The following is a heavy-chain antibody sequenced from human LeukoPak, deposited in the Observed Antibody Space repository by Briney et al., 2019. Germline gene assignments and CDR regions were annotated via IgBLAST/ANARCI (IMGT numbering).Heavy chain of an antibody. CDR1: GFTFSSYS. V-gene: IGHV3-48*01. CDR2: ISSSSSTI. J-gene: IGHJ4*02. Sequence: PGGSLRLSCAASGFTFSSYSMNWVRQAPGKGLEWVSYISSSSSTIYYADSVKGRFTISRDNSKNTLYLQMNSLRAEDTAVYYCAREGYSSGYHYYFDYWGQGTLVTVSS. CDR3: AREGYSSGYHYYFDY. D-gene: IGHD3-22*01.